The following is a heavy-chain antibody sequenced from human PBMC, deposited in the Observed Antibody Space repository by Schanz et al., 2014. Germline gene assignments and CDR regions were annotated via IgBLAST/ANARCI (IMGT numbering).Heavy chain of an antibody. CDR1: GFTFSSYW. CDR2: MNESHSTI. D-gene: IGHD5-12*01. Sequence: EVHLVESGGGLVQPGGSLRLSCAASGFTFSSYWMHWVRQVPGKGLVWVSAMNESHSTIYYADSVRGRFTISRDNAENTLFLQMNSLRAEDTAVYYCARKVVATIGGYYDNWGQGTLVIVSS. V-gene: IGHV3-23*04. J-gene: IGHJ4*02. CDR3: ARKVVATIGGYYDN.